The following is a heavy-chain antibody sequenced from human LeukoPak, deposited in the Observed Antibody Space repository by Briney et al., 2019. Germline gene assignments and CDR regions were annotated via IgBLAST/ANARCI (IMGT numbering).Heavy chain of an antibody. CDR3: ARLTGRSQRDY. J-gene: IGHJ4*02. CDR1: GGSISSYY. V-gene: IGHV4-59*08. Sequence: SETLSLTCTVSGGSISSYYWSWIRQPPGKGLEWIGYIYYSGSTNYNPSLKSRVTISVDTSKNQFSLKLSSVTAADTAVYYCARLTGRSQRDYWGQGTLVTVSS. D-gene: IGHD2-2*01. CDR2: IYYSGST.